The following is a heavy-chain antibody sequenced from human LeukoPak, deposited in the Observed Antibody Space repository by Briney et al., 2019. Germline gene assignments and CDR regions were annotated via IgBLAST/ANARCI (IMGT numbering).Heavy chain of an antibody. CDR1: GGSISSYY. Sequence: SETLSLTCTVSGGSISSYYWSWIRQPPGKGLEWIGYIYYSGSTNYNPSLKSRVTISVDTSKNQFSLKLSSVTAADTAVYYCARSNAPWLPPWYFDLWGRGTLVTVSS. CDR2: IYYSGST. V-gene: IGHV4-59*01. J-gene: IGHJ2*01. D-gene: IGHD3-22*01. CDR3: ARSNAPWLPPWYFDL.